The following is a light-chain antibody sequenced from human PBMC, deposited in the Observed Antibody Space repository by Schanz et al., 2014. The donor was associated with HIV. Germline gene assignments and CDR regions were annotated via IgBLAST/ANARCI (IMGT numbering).Light chain of an antibody. Sequence: EIVLTQSPVILSLSPGERATLSCRASQTVSSNSLGWYQQKRGQVPRLLIYSASRRANGIPVRFSGSGSGTDFTLTISSLQSEDFAVYYCQQYNNWPPITFGQGTRLEIK. J-gene: IGKJ5*01. V-gene: IGKV3D-15*01. CDR3: QQYNNWPPIT. CDR2: SAS. CDR1: QTVSSN.